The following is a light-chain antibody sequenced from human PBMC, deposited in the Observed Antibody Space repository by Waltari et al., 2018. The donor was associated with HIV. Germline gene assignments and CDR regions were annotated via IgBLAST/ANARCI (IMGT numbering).Light chain of an antibody. CDR3: LQHHACTRT. CDR2: RAS. J-gene: IGKJ1*01. CDR1: QDIRSD. V-gene: IGKV1-17*02. Sequence: DIQMTQSPSSLSASVGDRVTITCRASQDIRSDLGWYQHKPGKAPQRLVFRASSLQSGVPARFSGRGSGTEFTLTITNLQPEDFATYYCLQHHACTRTFGQGTKVDLK.